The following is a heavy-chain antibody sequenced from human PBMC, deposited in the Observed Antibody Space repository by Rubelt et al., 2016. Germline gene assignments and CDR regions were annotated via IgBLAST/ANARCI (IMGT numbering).Heavy chain of an antibody. J-gene: IGHJ4*02. CDR3: ARDLGRYFDY. Sequence: RQAPGQGLEWMGRIIPILGIANYAQKFQGRVTITADKSTSTAYMELSSLRSEDTAVYYCARDLGRYFDYWGQGTLVTVSS. V-gene: IGHV1-69*04. CDR2: IIPILGIA.